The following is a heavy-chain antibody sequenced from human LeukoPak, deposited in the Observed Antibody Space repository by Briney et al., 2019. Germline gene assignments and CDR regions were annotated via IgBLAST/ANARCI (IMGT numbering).Heavy chain of an antibody. J-gene: IGHJ2*01. CDR1: GDSIGSYW. Sequence: TSETLSLTCTVSGDSIGSYWWSWVRQSPGKGLEWIAYIHYRGTTNSNPSLKSRVSISVDTSKSQFSLNLNSVTDADTAVYYCARDLGTGWPYWYFDLWGRGTLVTVSP. D-gene: IGHD6-19*01. V-gene: IGHV4-59*01. CDR2: IHYRGTT. CDR3: ARDLGTGWPYWYFDL.